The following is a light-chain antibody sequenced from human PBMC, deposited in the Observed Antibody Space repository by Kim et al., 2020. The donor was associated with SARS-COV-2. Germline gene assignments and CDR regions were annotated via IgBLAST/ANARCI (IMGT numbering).Light chain of an antibody. CDR2: GAS. J-gene: IGKJ2*01. CDR1: QSVSSCY. V-gene: IGKV3-20*01. Sequence: EIVLTQSPGTLSLSPGERATLSCRASQSVSSCYLTWYQQKPGQAPRLLIYGASSRATGIPDRFSGSGSGTDFTLTISRLEPEDFAVYYCQQYGRSPYTFGQGPKLEI. CDR3: QQYGRSPYT.